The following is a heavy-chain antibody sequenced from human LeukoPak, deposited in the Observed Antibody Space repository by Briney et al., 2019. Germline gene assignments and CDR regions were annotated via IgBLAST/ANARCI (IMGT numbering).Heavy chain of an antibody. J-gene: IGHJ4*02. D-gene: IGHD6-25*01. Sequence: KPSETLSLTCGVSGGSITTTNFWSWVCQTPGQGLEWIGEVSVSGLSDYNPSLRGRDTMSLDTSKNHLALKLTSVTAADTAVYYCTRENAAFSPFGYWGQGTLVTV. CDR3: TRENAAFSPFGY. CDR2: VSVSGLS. V-gene: IGHV4-4*02. CDR1: GGSITTTNF.